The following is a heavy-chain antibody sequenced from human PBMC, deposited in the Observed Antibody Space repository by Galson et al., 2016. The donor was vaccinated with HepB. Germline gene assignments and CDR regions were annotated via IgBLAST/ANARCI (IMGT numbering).Heavy chain of an antibody. D-gene: IGHD6-13*01. Sequence: SLRLSCAASGFTFGNYWMYWVRQPPGKGLVWVSRINGGGSSTTYADSVKGRFTISRDNAKNNLYLQMSGLRVEDSALYYCASEGPLALIDSWGHGTLVIVSS. CDR1: GFTFGNYW. J-gene: IGHJ5*01. CDR2: INGGGSST. V-gene: IGHV3-74*01. CDR3: ASEGPLALIDS.